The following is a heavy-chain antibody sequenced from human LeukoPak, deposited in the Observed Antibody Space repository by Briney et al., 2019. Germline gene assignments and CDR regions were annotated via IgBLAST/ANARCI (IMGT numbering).Heavy chain of an antibody. CDR3: ARDGEGGYYGSGSYPFDY. CDR2: IIPIFGTA. D-gene: IGHD3-10*01. V-gene: IGHV1-69*06. CDR1: GGTFTTYA. Sequence: GAPVRVSSKASGGTFTTYAISWVQQAPGQRLEWMGGIIPIFGTANYAQKFQGRVTITADKSTSTAYMELSSLRSEDTAVYCCARDGEGGYYGSGSYPFDYWGQGTLVTVSS. J-gene: IGHJ4*02.